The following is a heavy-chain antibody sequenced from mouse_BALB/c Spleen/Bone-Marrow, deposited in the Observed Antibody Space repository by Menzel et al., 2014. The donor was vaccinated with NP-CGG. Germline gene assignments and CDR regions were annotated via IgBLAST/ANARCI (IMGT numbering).Heavy chain of an antibody. Sequence: VQLQQSGAELMKPGASVKISCKATGYTFSRYWIEWVKQRPGHGLEWIGEILPGNGDTNYNENFKGKATSTADTSSNTAYMQLSSLTSEDSAVYYCVRFHYYFDYWGQGTTLTVSS. V-gene: IGHV1-9*01. J-gene: IGHJ2*01. CDR1: GYTFSRYW. CDR2: ILPGNGDT. CDR3: VRFHYYFDY.